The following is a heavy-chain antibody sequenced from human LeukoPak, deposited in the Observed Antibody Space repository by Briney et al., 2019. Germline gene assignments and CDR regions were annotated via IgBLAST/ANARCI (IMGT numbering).Heavy chain of an antibody. Sequence: GGSLTLSCGPSGCTFCNHGMRWLCQASGKGLEWVSGISGGGGRIHYADSVKGRFTIPRDNSKKSMLLQMPSLSIEAADEYYGARGGIGRISRDNDRLDIWGQGTMVTVSS. J-gene: IGHJ3*02. V-gene: IGHV3-23*01. CDR3: ARGGIGRISRDNDRLDI. D-gene: IGHD1-26*01. CDR1: GCTFCNHG. CDR2: ISGGGGRI.